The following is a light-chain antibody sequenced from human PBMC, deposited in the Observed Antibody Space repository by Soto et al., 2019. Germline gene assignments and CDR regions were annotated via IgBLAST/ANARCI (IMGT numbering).Light chain of an antibody. J-gene: IGLJ2*01. CDR1: SSDVGSYNY. V-gene: IGLV2-14*01. Sequence: QSALTQPASVSGSPGQSITISCTGTSSDVGSYNYVSWYQQHPGKAPKLIIYDVTNRPSGVSNRFSGSKSGDTASLTISGLQAEDEAVYYCSSYTTSSTLYVVFGGGTKLTVL. CDR2: DVT. CDR3: SSYTTSSTLYVV.